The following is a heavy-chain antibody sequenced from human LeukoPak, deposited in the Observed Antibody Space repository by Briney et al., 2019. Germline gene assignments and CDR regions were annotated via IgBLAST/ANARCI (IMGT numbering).Heavy chain of an antibody. D-gene: IGHD6-6*01. Sequence: SETLSLTCAVYGGSFSGCYWSWIRQPPGKGLEWIGEINHSGSTNYNPSLKSRVTISVDTSKNQFSLKLSSVTAADTAVYCCASFPAARPGHAFDYWGQGTLVTVSS. J-gene: IGHJ4*02. CDR3: ASFPAARPGHAFDY. CDR1: GGSFSGCY. CDR2: INHSGST. V-gene: IGHV4-34*01.